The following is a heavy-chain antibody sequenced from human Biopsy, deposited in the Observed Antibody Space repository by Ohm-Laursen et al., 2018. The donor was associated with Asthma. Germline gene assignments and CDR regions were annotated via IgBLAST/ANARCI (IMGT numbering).Heavy chain of an antibody. CDR3: ASDFPKDYVRYNFQF. Sequence: SVKVSCKISGYSLTDLSMHWVRQAPGQGPEWMGGHDHEEGGTVNAWRFQGRVTMTEDTSTDTAYMELSSLSSDDTAVYYCASDFPKDYVRYNFQFWGQGTLVTVSS. J-gene: IGHJ4*02. CDR1: GYSLTDLS. V-gene: IGHV1-24*01. D-gene: IGHD4-17*01. CDR2: HDHEEGGT.